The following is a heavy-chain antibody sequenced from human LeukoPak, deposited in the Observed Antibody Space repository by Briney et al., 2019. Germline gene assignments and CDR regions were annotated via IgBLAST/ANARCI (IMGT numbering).Heavy chain of an antibody. V-gene: IGHV4-61*02. CDR3: ARWGGRNDAFDI. CDR2: IYTSGST. Sequence: SETLSLTCTVSGGSISNGSYYGSWIRQPAGKGLEWIGRIYTSGSTNYNPSLKSRVTISVDTSKNQFSLKLSSVTAADTAVYYCARWGGRNDAFDIWGQGTMVTVSS. J-gene: IGHJ3*02. D-gene: IGHD3-16*01. CDR1: GGSISNGSYY.